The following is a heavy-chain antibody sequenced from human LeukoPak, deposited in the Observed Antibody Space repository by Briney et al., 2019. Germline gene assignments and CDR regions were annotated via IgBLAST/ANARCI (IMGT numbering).Heavy chain of an antibody. Sequence: ASVKVSCKASGYTFTSYDINWVRQAPGQGLEWMGWMNPNSGNTGYAQKFQDRVTITRNTSISTAYMALNSLRSEDTAVYYCAREYYDILTGLYYVDYWGRGTLVTVSS. J-gene: IGHJ4*02. D-gene: IGHD3-9*01. CDR2: MNPNSGNT. CDR1: GYTFTSYD. V-gene: IGHV1-8*03. CDR3: AREYYDILTGLYYVDY.